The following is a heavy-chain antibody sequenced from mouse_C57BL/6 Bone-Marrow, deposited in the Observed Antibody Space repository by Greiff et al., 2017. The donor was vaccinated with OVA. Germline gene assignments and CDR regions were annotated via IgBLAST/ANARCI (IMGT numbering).Heavy chain of an antibody. CDR1: GFNIKNTY. CDR3: ARGNFGSSFYAMDY. J-gene: IGHJ4*01. Sequence: VQLQQSVAELVRPGASVKLSCTASGFNIKNTYMPWVKQRPEQGLEWIGRIDPANDTTNSAPKFQGKATLTADPSSKTAYLQLSSLSSEDTAVYCCARGNFGSSFYAMDYWGQGTSVTVSS. D-gene: IGHD1-1*01. V-gene: IGHV14-3*01. CDR2: IDPANDTT.